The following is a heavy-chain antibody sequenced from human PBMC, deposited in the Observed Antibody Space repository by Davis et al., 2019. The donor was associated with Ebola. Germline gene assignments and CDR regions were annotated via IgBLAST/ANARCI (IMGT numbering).Heavy chain of an antibody. D-gene: IGHD3-22*01. CDR1: GGSFSGYY. J-gene: IGHJ5*02. CDR3: ARGDYYDSSGHYPWGNWFDP. CDR2: INHSGST. V-gene: IGHV4-34*01. Sequence: PSETLSLTCAVYGGSFSGYYWSWIRQPPGKGLEWIGEINHSGSTNYNPSLKSRVTISVDTSKNQFSLKLSSVTAADTAVYYCARGDYYDSSGHYPWGNWFDPWGQGTLVTVSS.